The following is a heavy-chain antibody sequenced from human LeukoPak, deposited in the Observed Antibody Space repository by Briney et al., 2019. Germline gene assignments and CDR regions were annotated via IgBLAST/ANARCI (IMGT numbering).Heavy chain of an antibody. CDR2: ISGTGVNT. V-gene: IGHV3-23*01. Sequence: GGSLRLSCAASGFTFSRHWMSWVRQAPGTGLEWVSAISGTGVNTYYADTVKGRFTISRDNSKNTLHLQMTSLRAEDTAVYYCAKGPLIEVAGTTWDYWGQGTLVTVSS. J-gene: IGHJ4*02. CDR3: AKGPLIEVAGTTWDY. D-gene: IGHD6-19*01. CDR1: GFTFSRHW.